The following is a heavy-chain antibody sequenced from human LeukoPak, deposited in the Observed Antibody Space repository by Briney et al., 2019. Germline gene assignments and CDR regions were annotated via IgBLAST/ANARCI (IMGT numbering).Heavy chain of an antibody. J-gene: IGHJ4*02. D-gene: IGHD5-18*01. Sequence: PSETLSLTCAVSGYSISSGYYWGWIRQPPGKGLEWIGSIYHSGSTYYNPSLKSRVTISVDTSKNQFSLKVSSVTAADTAVYYCARIKKVDTSIDYWGQGTLVTASS. CDR2: IYHSGST. V-gene: IGHV4-38-2*01. CDR1: GYSISSGYY. CDR3: ARIKKVDTSIDY.